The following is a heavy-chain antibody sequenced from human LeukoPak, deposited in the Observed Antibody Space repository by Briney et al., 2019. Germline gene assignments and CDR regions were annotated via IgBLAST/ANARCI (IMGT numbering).Heavy chain of an antibody. J-gene: IGHJ6*02. D-gene: IGHD5-24*01. Sequence: GGSLRLSCAASGFTFDDYAMHWVRQAPGKGPEWVSGISWNSGSIGYADSVKGRFTISRDNAKNSLYLQMNSLRAEDTALYYCAKSRWGSYYYYGMDVWGQGTTVTVSS. CDR1: GFTFDDYA. V-gene: IGHV3-9*01. CDR3: AKSRWGSYYYYGMDV. CDR2: ISWNSGSI.